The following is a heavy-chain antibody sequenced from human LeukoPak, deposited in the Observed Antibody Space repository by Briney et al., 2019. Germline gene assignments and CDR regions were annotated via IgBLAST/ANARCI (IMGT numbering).Heavy chain of an antibody. Sequence: GGSLRLSCAASGFTFSSFWMHWVRQAPGKGLGRVSRIKSDGSTNYADSVKGRFTISRDNAKNTVSLQMNSLRVEDTGVYYCARAPSEIGGYYPEYFRHWGQGTLVTVSS. V-gene: IGHV3-74*01. CDR2: IKSDGST. D-gene: IGHD3-22*01. J-gene: IGHJ1*01. CDR3: ARAPSEIGGYYPEYFRH. CDR1: GFTFSSFW.